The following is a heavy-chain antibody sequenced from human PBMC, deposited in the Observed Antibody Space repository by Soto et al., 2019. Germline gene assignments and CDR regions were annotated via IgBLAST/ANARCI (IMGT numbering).Heavy chain of an antibody. J-gene: IGHJ5*02. CDR3: ARGPRRDWFDP. Sequence: PSETLSLTCTVSGGSISSGGYYWSWIRQHPGKGLEWIGYIYYSGSTYYNPALKSRVTISVDTSKNQFSLKLSSVTAADTAVYYCARGPRRDWFDPWGQGTLVTVSS. CDR2: IYYSGST. CDR1: GGSISSGGYY. V-gene: IGHV4-31*03.